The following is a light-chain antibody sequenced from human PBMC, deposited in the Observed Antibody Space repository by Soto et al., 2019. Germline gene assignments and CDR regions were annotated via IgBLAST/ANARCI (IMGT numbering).Light chain of an antibody. Sequence: QSALSQPPSASGTPGQRVTISCSGSSSSIGGHSVDWYQQVPGRAPELLIYRNSQRPSGVPDRFSGSKSGTSASLAISGLQSEDEADYFCASWDDSLNGPVFGGGTKLTVL. CDR3: ASWDDSLNGPV. J-gene: IGLJ2*01. V-gene: IGLV1-44*01. CDR2: RNS. CDR1: SSSIGGHS.